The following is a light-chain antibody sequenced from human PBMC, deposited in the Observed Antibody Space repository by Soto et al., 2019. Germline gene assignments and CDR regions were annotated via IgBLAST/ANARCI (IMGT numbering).Light chain of an antibody. CDR2: GAS. Sequence: EIVLTQSPGTLSLSPGERATFSCRASQSVSSSYLAWYQQKPGQAPRLLIYGASSRATGIPDRFSGSGSGTDFTLTISRLEPEDFAVYYCQQYGSSKSTFGPGTKVDIK. V-gene: IGKV3-20*01. CDR3: QQYGSSKST. J-gene: IGKJ3*01. CDR1: QSVSSSY.